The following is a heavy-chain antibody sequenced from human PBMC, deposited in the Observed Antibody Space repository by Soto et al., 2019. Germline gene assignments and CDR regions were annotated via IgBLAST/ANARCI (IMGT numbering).Heavy chain of an antibody. D-gene: IGHD4-17*01. CDR2: IYGDNDK. J-gene: IGHJ4*02. CDR1: GFSLSNSGVG. CDR3: AHCTLHDYGDYDPGTSHVFDS. Sequence: QITLKESGPSPVKPTQTLTVTCTFSGFSLSNSGVGVAWIRQPPGKALEWLALIYGDNDKRYSPSLKTRLSITKDTSKNQVVLRMTNMDPVYTATYYCAHCTLHDYGDYDPGTSHVFDSWGQRTLVTVSS. V-gene: IGHV2-5*02.